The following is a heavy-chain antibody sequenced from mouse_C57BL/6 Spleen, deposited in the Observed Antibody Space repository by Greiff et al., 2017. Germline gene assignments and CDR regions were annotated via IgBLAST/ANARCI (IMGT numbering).Heavy chain of an antibody. CDR3: ARGGPGNSLDN. CDR2: ISYDGSN. CDR1: GYSITSGYY. V-gene: IGHV3-6*01. Sequence: EVKLQQSGPGLVKPSQSLSLTCSVTGYSITSGYYWNWIRQFPGNKLEWMGYISYDGSNNYNPSLKNRISIPRDTSKNQFFLNLNYVTTENTATYSGARGGPGNSLDNWGQGPTLTVSS. J-gene: IGHJ2*01.